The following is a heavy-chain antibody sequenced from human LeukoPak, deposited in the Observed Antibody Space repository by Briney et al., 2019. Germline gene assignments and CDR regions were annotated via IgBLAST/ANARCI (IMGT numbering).Heavy chain of an antibody. V-gene: IGHV4-59*01. CDR1: GGSFSGYY. CDR3: ATYGDYSDYYFDY. Sequence: SETLSLTCAVYGGSFSGYYWGWIRQPPGKGLEWIGYIYYSGSTSYNPSLKSRVTISVDTSKNQFSLKLSSVTAADTAVYYCATYGDYSDYYFDYWGQGTLVTVSS. J-gene: IGHJ4*02. D-gene: IGHD4-17*01. CDR2: IYYSGST.